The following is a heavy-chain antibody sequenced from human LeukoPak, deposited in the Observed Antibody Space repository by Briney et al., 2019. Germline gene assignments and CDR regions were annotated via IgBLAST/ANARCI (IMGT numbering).Heavy chain of an antibody. CDR2: INPSGGST. CDR1: GYTFTSYY. Sequence: ASVKVSCKASGYTFTSYYMHWVRQAPGQGLEWMGIINPSGGSTSYAQKFQGRVTMTRDTSTSTVYMELSSLRSEDTAVYYCATVSRSGGPYYYYGMDVWGQGTTVTVSS. J-gene: IGHJ6*02. D-gene: IGHD6-19*01. V-gene: IGHV1-46*01. CDR3: ATVSRSGGPYYYYGMDV.